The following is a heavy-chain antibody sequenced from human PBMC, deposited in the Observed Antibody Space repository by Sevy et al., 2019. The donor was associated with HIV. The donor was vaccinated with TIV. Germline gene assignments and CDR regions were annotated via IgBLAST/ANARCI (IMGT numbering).Heavy chain of an antibody. CDR2: INHSGST. D-gene: IGHD2-2*01. V-gene: IGHV4-34*01. Sequence: SETLSLTCAVYGGSFSGYYWNWIRQTPGKGLEWIGEINHSGSTNYNPSLKSRVTISVDTSKNQFSLRRNSVTAADTAGDYCARAPPVVVVPGAPSWFDPWGQGTLVTVSS. CDR1: GGSFSGYY. J-gene: IGHJ5*02. CDR3: ARAPPVVVVPGAPSWFDP.